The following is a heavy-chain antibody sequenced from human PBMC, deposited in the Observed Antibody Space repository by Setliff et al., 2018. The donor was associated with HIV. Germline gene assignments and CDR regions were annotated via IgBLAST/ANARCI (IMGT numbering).Heavy chain of an antibody. V-gene: IGHV4-59*01. J-gene: IGHJ4*02. CDR3: ASHRSVYYFDY. CDR2: IYYSGST. CDR1: GGSISNYY. Sequence: PSETLSLTCTVSGGSISNYYWNWIRQPPGKGLEWIGYIYYSGSTNYNPSLKSRVTISVDTSKNQFSLKLSSVTAADTAVYYCASHRSVYYFDYWGQGTLVTVSS.